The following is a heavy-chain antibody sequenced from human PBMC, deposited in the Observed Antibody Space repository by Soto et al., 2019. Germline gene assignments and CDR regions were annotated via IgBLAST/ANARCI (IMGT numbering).Heavy chain of an antibody. D-gene: IGHD6-19*01. V-gene: IGHV3-48*01. CDR1: GFTFSSYS. CDR2: ISSSSSTI. CDR3: ARDASGCSGWYYYYMHV. Sequence: EVQLVESGGGLVQPGGSLRLSCAASGFTFSSYSMNWVRQAPGKGLEWVSYISSSSSTIYYADSVKGRFTISRDNAKNSLCRQMNGLGADDTAVYYCARDASGCSGWYYYYMHVWCNGTTVTVSS. J-gene: IGHJ6*03.